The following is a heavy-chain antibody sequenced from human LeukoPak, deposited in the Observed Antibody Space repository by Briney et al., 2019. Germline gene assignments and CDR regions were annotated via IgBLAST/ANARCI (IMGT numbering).Heavy chain of an antibody. Sequence: QPGGSLRLSCAASGFTFSSYAMHWVRQAPGKGLEYVSAISSNGGSTYYANSVKGRFTISRDNSKNTLYLQMGSLRAEDMAVYYCARRTSTTVTFDYWGQGTLVTVSS. CDR1: GFTFSSYA. V-gene: IGHV3-64*01. D-gene: IGHD4-17*01. CDR3: ARRTSTTVTFDY. CDR2: ISSNGGST. J-gene: IGHJ4*02.